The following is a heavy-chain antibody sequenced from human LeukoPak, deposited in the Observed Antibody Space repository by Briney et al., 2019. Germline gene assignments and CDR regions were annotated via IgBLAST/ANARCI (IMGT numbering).Heavy chain of an antibody. CDR1: GGSLSSSSYY. CDR2: IYYSGST. V-gene: IGHV4-39*01. Sequence: SETLSLTCTVFGGSLSSSSYYWGWIRHPPGKGLEWIGSIYYSGSTYYNPSLKSRVTISVDTSKNQFSLKLSSVTAADTAVYYCARQELGSYYGYWGQGTLVTVSS. D-gene: IGHD1-7*01. J-gene: IGHJ4*02. CDR3: ARQELGSYYGY.